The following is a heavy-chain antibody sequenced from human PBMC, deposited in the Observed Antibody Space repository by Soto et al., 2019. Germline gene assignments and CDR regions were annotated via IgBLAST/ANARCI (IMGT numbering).Heavy chain of an antibody. CDR2: ISATGGGT. CDR3: AKDRRAGGNSAFYFDF. V-gene: IGHV3-23*01. D-gene: IGHD3-16*01. CDR1: GFKFSNYS. Sequence: LRLSCAASGFKFSNYSMSWVRQAPGKGLEWVSLISATGGGTYYADSVKGRFTISRDNSHNTLYLQVHSLTAEDTAVYYCAKDRRAGGNSAFYFDFWGQGAQVTVSS. J-gene: IGHJ4*02.